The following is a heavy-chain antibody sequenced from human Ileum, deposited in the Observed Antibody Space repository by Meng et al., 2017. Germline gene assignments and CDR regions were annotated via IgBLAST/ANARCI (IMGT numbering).Heavy chain of an antibody. CDR3: VRDGPNYFDQ. CDR1: GFTFSGYW. Sequence: GESLKISCAASGFTFSGYWMHWFRQGTGKSLVGLSHINSDGTGTSYAESVRGRFTISRDNAKNTLYLQMNSLTVEDTAVYYCVRDGPNYFDQWGQGTLVTVSS. CDR2: INSDGTGT. J-gene: IGHJ4*02. V-gene: IGHV3-74*01.